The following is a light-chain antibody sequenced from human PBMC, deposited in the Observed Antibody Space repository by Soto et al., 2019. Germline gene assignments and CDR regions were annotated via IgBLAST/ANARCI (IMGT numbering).Light chain of an antibody. CDR1: QSTTGW. V-gene: IGKV1-5*03. J-gene: IGKJ2*03. Sequence: DIQMTQSPSTLSASIGDRVTITCRASQSTTGWLAWYQQKPGKAPKLLIYGTSSLETGVPSRLSGSGSGTEFTLTITYLQPDDFATYYCQQYSPYSYSFGQGTKLEIK. CDR3: QQYSPYSYS. CDR2: GTS.